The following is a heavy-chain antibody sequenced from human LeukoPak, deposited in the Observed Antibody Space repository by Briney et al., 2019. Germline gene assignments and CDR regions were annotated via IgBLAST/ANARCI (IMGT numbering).Heavy chain of an antibody. CDR1: GFTFSTYW. Sequence: PGGSLRLSCAASGFTFSTYWMHWVRQAPGKGLVWVSRINTDGTTTTYADSVKGRFTISRDNSKNTLYLQMNSLRAEDTAVYYCAKSDRVGATTNYYYYGMDVWGQGTTVTVSS. V-gene: IGHV3-74*01. D-gene: IGHD1-26*01. J-gene: IGHJ6*02. CDR2: INTDGTTT. CDR3: AKSDRVGATTNYYYYGMDV.